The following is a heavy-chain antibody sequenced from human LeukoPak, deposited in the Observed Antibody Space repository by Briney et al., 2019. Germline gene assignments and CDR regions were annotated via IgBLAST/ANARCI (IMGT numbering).Heavy chain of an antibody. CDR3: ARGLLGATTSYFDY. Sequence: GGSLRLSCAASGFTFSSHAMHWVRQAPGKGLEWVAVITYDGSNKYYADSVKGRFTISRDNSRNTLYLQMNSLRAEDTAVYYCARGLLGATTSYFDYWGQGTLVTVSS. V-gene: IGHV3-30-3*01. CDR2: ITYDGSNK. J-gene: IGHJ4*02. CDR1: GFTFSSHA. D-gene: IGHD1-26*01.